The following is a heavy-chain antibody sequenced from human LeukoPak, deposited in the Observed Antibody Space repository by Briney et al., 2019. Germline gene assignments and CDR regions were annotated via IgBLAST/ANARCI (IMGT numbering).Heavy chain of an antibody. J-gene: IGHJ6*03. CDR3: EGWSKPDPSSANYYYMDV. D-gene: IGHD3-3*01. V-gene: IGHV4-34*01. CDR2: INNSGST. Sequence: SETLSLTCAVYGGSFSGYYWSWIRQPPGKGLEWIGEINNSGSTNYSPSLKSRVTISVDTSKNQFSLKVSSVTAADTAVYYCEGWSKPDPSSANYYYMDVCGKGTTVTVSS. CDR1: GGSFSGYY.